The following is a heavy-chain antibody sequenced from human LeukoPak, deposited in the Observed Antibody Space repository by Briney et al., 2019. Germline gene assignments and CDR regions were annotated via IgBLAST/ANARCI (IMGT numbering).Heavy chain of an antibody. V-gene: IGHV3-48*03. CDR1: GFTFSSYE. CDR2: ISSGGSTI. Sequence: GGSLRLSCAASGFTFSSYEMNWVRQAPGKGLEWVSYISSGGSTIYYVDSVKGRFTISRDNAKKSLYLQMNSLRAEDTAVYYCAREREPGTTDYWGQGTLATVSS. J-gene: IGHJ4*02. CDR3: AREREPGTTDY. D-gene: IGHD1-26*01.